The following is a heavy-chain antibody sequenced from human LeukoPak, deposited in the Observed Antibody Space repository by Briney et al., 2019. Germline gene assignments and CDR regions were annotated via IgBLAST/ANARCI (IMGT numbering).Heavy chain of an antibody. J-gene: IGHJ5*02. D-gene: IGHD2-2*01. CDR1: GGTFSSYA. Sequence: VASVTVSCTASGGTFSSYAISWVRQAPGQGLEWMGGIIPIFGTANYAQKFQGIVTSTAIESTSTDYMELSSLRSEDTAVYDGSRYIVVVPAARGDWFDHWGQGTLVTVSS. CDR3: SRYIVVVPAARGDWFDH. CDR2: IIPIFGTA. V-gene: IGHV1-69*13.